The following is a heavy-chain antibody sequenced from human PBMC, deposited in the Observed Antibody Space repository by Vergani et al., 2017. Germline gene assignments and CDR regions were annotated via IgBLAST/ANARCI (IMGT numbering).Heavy chain of an antibody. D-gene: IGHD2-15*01. J-gene: IGHJ4*02. CDR1: GYSFTSYW. CDR2: IYPGDSDT. CDR3: ARHPYPGYCSGGSCYVGGIDY. V-gene: IGHV5-51*01. Sequence: EVQLVQSGAEVKKPGESLKISCKGSGYSFTSYWIGWVRQMPGKGLEWMGIIYPGDSDTRYSPSFQGQVTISADKSISTAYLQWSSLKASDTAMYYCARHPYPGYCSGGSCYVGGIDYWGQETLVTVSS.